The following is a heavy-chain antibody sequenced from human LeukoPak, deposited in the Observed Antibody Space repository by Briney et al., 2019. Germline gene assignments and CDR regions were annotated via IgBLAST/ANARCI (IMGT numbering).Heavy chain of an antibody. Sequence: ASVKVSCKASGYTFTSYDINWVRQATGQGLEWMGWMNPNSGNTGYAQKFQGRVTMTRNTSISTAYMELSSLRSEDTAVYYCARGRLWFGYYYMDVWGKGTTVTISS. CDR3: ARGRLWFGYYYMDV. V-gene: IGHV1-8*01. D-gene: IGHD3-10*01. CDR2: MNPNSGNT. CDR1: GYTFTSYD. J-gene: IGHJ6*03.